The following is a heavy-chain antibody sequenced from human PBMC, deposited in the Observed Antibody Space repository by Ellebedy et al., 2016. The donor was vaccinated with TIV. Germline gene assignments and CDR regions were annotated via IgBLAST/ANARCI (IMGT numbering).Heavy chain of an antibody. CDR1: GFSLSSYS. D-gene: IGHD1-26*01. CDR3: AGDRGELYYYYYGMDV. CDR2: ISGSGGST. V-gene: IGHV3-23*01. J-gene: IGHJ6*02. Sequence: PGGSLRLSCAASGFSLSSYSMNWVRQAPGKGLEWVSAISGSGGSTYYADSVKGRFTISRDNSKNTLYLQMNSLRAEETAVYYCAGDRGELYYYYYGMDVWGQGTTVTVSS.